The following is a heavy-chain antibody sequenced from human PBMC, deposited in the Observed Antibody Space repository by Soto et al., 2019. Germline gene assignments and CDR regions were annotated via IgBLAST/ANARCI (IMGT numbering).Heavy chain of an antibody. CDR2: IHYSGST. CDR1: DGSVGSYY. J-gene: IGHJ4*02. D-gene: IGHD3-22*01. Sequence: SETLSLTCTVSDGSVGSYYWTWIRQPPGKGLEWIGYIHYSGSTNYNPSLKSRVTISVDTSKNQFSLKLSSVTAADTAVYYCARERVVARNHLDYRGQGTPVTVSS. V-gene: IGHV4-59*02. CDR3: ARERVVARNHLDY.